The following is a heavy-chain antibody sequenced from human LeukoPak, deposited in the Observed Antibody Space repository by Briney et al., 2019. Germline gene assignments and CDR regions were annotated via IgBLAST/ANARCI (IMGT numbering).Heavy chain of an antibody. CDR3: AKGSIAAVAGSFFDY. V-gene: IGHV3-9*01. D-gene: IGHD6-19*01. Sequence: GGSLRLSCAASGFTFDDYAMHWVRQAPGKGLERVSGISWNSGSIGYADSVKGRFTISRDNAKNSLYLQMNSLRAEDTALYYCAKGSIAAVAGSFFDYWGQGTLVTVSS. CDR1: GFTFDDYA. J-gene: IGHJ4*02. CDR2: ISWNSGSI.